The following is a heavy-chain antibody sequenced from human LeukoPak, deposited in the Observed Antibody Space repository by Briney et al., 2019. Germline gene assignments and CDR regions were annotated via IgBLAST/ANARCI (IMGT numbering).Heavy chain of an antibody. CDR3: ARVYADSPSYYFDY. J-gene: IGHJ4*02. CDR1: GGSFSGYY. Sequence: SETLSLTCAVYGGSFSGYYWSWIRQPPGKGLEWIGEINHSGSTNYNPSLKSRVTISVDTSKNQFSLKLSSVTAADTAVYYCARVYADSPSYYFDYWGQGTLVTVSS. V-gene: IGHV4-34*01. D-gene: IGHD2/OR15-2a*01. CDR2: INHSGST.